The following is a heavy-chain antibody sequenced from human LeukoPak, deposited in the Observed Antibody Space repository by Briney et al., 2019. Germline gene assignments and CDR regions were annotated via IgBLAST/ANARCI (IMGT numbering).Heavy chain of an antibody. D-gene: IGHD4-11*01. CDR1: GFTFSSYA. Sequence: GGSLRLSCAASGFTFSSYAMSWVRQAPGKGLEWVSTISGGGDSTYYADSVKGRFTISRDNSKNTLSLQLNSLRAEDTAVYYCAKTPTVTPNYYYYYMDVWGKGTTVTVSS. V-gene: IGHV3-23*01. CDR3: AKTPTVTPNYYYYYMDV. CDR2: ISGGGDST. J-gene: IGHJ6*03.